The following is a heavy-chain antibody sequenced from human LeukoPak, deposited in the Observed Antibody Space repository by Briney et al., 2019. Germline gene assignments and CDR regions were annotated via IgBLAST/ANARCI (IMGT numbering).Heavy chain of an antibody. Sequence: SETLSLTCVVYGGSFSAYYWSWIRQPPGKGLEWVAEINHSGSTIQSPSLKSRVTISVDTSKNQFSLKLSSVTAADTAVYYCARTQARRWNAFDIWGQGTMVTVSS. V-gene: IGHV4-34*01. CDR3: ARTQARRWNAFDI. D-gene: IGHD5-24*01. CDR1: GGSFSAYY. CDR2: INHSGST. J-gene: IGHJ3*02.